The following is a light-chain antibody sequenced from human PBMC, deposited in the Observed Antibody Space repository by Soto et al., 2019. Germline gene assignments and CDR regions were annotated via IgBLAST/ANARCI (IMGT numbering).Light chain of an antibody. CDR2: EVV. CDR1: KSDIGVYDF. J-gene: IGLJ1*01. Sequence: QSALTQPPSASGSPGQSVTTSCTGTKSDIGVYDFVSWYQHHPGKAPRLIIYEVVQRPSGVPDRFSGSKSGNTASLTVSGLQAADEADYFCKSYAGSNTYVFGSGTKVTVL. CDR3: KSYAGSNTYV. V-gene: IGLV2-8*01.